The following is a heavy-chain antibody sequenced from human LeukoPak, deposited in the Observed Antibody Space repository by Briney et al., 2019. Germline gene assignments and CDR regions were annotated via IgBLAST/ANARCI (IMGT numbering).Heavy chain of an antibody. Sequence: GESLKISCKGAGYIFTSYWIGWVRQMPGKGLEWMGIIYPGDSETRYSPSFQGQVTISAAKSISPAYLQWSSLKASDTAMYYCARRNGDYNFDSWGQGTLVTVSS. CDR3: ARRNGDYNFDS. J-gene: IGHJ4*02. D-gene: IGHD4-17*01. CDR1: GYIFTSYW. V-gene: IGHV5-51*01. CDR2: IYPGDSET.